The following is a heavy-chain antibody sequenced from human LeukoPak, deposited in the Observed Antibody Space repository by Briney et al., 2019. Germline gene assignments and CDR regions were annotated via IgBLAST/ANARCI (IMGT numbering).Heavy chain of an antibody. D-gene: IGHD3-3*01. V-gene: IGHV4-39*01. CDR1: GGSISSSNYY. CDR2: MYHSGST. Sequence: SETLSLTCTVSGGSISSSNYYWGWIRQPPGKGLEWIGNMYHSGSTYYNPSLESRVTISLDTSKNQFSLKLSSVTAADTAVYYCARGTGTRITIFGVVISAFDIWGQGTMVTVSS. J-gene: IGHJ3*02. CDR3: ARGTGTRITIFGVVISAFDI.